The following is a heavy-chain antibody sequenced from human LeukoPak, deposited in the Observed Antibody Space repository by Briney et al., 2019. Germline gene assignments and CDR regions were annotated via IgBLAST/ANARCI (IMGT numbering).Heavy chain of an antibody. D-gene: IGHD6-13*01. Sequence: RIIPLPDIAEYAQKFQGRVTMTADKSTNTAYMELNSLTSEDTAVYYCGKGTSSWSPTLDPWGQGTLVTVSS. CDR3: GKGTSSWSPTLDP. CDR2: IIPLPDIA. J-gene: IGHJ5*02. V-gene: IGHV1-69*04.